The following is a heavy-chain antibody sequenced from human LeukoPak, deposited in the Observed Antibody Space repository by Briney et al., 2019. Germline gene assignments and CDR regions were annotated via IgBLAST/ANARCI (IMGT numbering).Heavy chain of an antibody. CDR3: ARPRDILTGYYYYYGMDV. V-gene: IGHV1-2*02. CDR2: INPNSGGT. D-gene: IGHD3-9*01. CDR1: GYTFTGYY. J-gene: IGHJ6*02. Sequence: GASVKVSCKASGYTFTGYYMHWVRQAPGQGPEWMGWINPNSGGTNYAQKFQGRVTMTRDTSISTAYMELSRLRSDDTAVYYCARPRDILTGYYYYYGMDVWGQGTTVTVSS.